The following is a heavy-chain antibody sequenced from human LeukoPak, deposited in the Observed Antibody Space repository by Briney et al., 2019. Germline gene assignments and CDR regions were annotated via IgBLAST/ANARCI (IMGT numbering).Heavy chain of an antibody. CDR2: IIPIFGTA. J-gene: IGHJ6*03. Sequence: SVKVSCKASGGTFSSYAISWVRQAPGQGLEWMGGIIPIFGTANYAQEFQGRVTITTDESTSTAYMELSSLRSEDTAVYYCARSIMPKPYYYYYYMDVWGKGTTVTVSS. CDR3: ARSIMPKPYYYYYYMDV. CDR1: GGTFSSYA. V-gene: IGHV1-69*05. D-gene: IGHD1-14*01.